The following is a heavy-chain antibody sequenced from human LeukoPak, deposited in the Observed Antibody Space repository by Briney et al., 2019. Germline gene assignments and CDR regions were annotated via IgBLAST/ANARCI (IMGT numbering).Heavy chain of an antibody. CDR2: IYYSGST. V-gene: IGHV4-59*01. Sequence: GSLRLSCAASGFTFSSYAMSWIRQPPGKGLEWIGYIYYSGSTNYNPSLKSRVTISVDTSKNQFSLKLSSVTAADTAVYYCAREIAVAGPRAFDYWGQGTLVTVSS. D-gene: IGHD6-19*01. CDR3: AREIAVAGPRAFDY. CDR1: GFTFSSYA. J-gene: IGHJ4*02.